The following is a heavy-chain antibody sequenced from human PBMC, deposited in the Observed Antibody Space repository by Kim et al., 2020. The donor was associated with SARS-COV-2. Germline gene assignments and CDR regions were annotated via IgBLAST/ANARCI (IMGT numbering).Heavy chain of an antibody. CDR2: IYYSGST. V-gene: IGHV4-39*01. D-gene: IGHD3-10*01. CDR1: GGSISSSSYY. J-gene: IGHJ4*02. CDR3: ARSGPPFYFEY. Sequence: SETLSLTCTVSGGSISSSSYYWGWIRQPPGKGLEWIGSIYYSGSTYYNPSLKSRVTISVDTSKNQFSLKLSSVTAADTAVYYCARSGPPFYFEYWGQGT.